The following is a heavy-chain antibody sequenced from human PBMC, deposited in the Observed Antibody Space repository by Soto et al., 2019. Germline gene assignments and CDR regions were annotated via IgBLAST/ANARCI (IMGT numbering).Heavy chain of an antibody. CDR3: ARHPTRPTYSSGWYD. D-gene: IGHD6-19*01. V-gene: IGHV5-51*01. Sequence: PGESLKISCQGSGYSFTSYWIGWVRQMPGKGLEWMGIIYPGDSDTRYSPSFQGQVTISADKSISTAYLQWSSLKASDTAMYYCARHPTRPTYSSGWYDWGQGTLVTVSS. CDR1: GYSFTSYW. J-gene: IGHJ4*02. CDR2: IYPGDSDT.